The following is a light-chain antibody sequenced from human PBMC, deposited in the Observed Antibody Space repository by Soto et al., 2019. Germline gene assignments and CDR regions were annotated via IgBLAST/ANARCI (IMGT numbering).Light chain of an antibody. Sequence: QSALTQPASVSGSPGQSITISCTGTSSDVGGYNYVSWYQQHPGKAPKVIIYEVSDRPSGVSNRFSGSKSGNTASLTISGLQAEDEADYYCSSYTTTSPWVFGGGTQLTVL. J-gene: IGLJ3*02. CDR3: SSYTTTSPWV. V-gene: IGLV2-14*01. CDR2: EVS. CDR1: SSDVGGYNY.